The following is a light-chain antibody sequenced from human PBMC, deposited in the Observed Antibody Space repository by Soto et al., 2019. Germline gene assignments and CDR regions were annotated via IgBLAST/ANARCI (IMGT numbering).Light chain of an antibody. CDR3: QKYGVSQIT. J-gene: IGKJ5*01. CDR2: DAS. CDR1: QSGSCNH. Sequence: EIVLTQSPVTLSLSPGERATLSGGALQSGSCNHLAWSQQKPGLAPRLLIYDASSRYTCIPDRFSGSGSGADCTLILSSLGPEDFAVYSCQKYGVSQITFDKQKPLDI. V-gene: IGKV3D-20*01.